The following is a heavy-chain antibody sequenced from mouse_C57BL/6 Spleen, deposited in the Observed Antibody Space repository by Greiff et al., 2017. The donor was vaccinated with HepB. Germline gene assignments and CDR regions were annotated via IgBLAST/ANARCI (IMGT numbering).Heavy chain of an antibody. CDR2: IYPGSGNT. CDR1: GYTFTDYY. J-gene: IGHJ4*01. V-gene: IGHV1-76*01. Sequence: VQLQQSGAELVRPGASVKLSCKASGYTFTDYYINWVKQRPGQGLEWIARIYPGSGNTYYNEKFKGKATLTAEKSSSTAYMQLSSLTSEDSAVYFCARGRSYAMDYWGQGTSVTVSS. CDR3: ARGRSYAMDY. D-gene: IGHD1-1*01.